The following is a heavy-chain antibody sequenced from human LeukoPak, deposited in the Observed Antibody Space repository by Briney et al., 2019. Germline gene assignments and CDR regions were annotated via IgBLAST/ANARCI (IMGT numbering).Heavy chain of an antibody. CDR3: TRPSDTAMVASYYYYYMDV. D-gene: IGHD5-18*01. V-gene: IGHV3-53*01. CDR2: IYSGGAT. CDR1: GFTVSSNY. J-gene: IGHJ6*03. Sequence: GGSLRLSCAASGFTVSSNYMSWVRQAPGKGLEWVSVIYSGGATYYADSVKGRFTISRDNSKNTLFLQMNSLKVEDTAVYYCTRPSDTAMVASYYYYYMDVWGKGTTVTVSS.